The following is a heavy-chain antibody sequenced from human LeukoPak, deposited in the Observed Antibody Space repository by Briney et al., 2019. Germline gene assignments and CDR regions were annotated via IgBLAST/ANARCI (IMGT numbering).Heavy chain of an antibody. D-gene: IGHD3-16*01. CDR3: VRGSTLRHYQY. CDR2: IYYSGST. V-gene: IGHV4-39*01. CDR1: GGSISSTTYY. Sequence: SEALSLTCTVSGGSISSTTYYWGWIRRPPGKGLEWIGSIYYSGSTYYNPSLKSRVTVSVDTSKNQFSLNLSSVTAADTAVYYCVRGSTLRHYQYWGQGTLVTVSS. J-gene: IGHJ4*02.